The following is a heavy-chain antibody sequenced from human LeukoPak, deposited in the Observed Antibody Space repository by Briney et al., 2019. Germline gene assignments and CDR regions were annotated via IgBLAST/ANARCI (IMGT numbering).Heavy chain of an antibody. Sequence: GRSLRLSCAASGFTFSSYGMHWVRQAPGKGREWVAVIWYDGSNKYYADSVEGRFTISRDNSKNTLYLQMSSLRAEDTAVYYCAKDLGGGYGIFDYWGQGTLVTVSS. CDR2: IWYDGSNK. J-gene: IGHJ4*02. D-gene: IGHD5-12*01. CDR3: AKDLGGGYGIFDY. CDR1: GFTFSSYG. V-gene: IGHV3-33*06.